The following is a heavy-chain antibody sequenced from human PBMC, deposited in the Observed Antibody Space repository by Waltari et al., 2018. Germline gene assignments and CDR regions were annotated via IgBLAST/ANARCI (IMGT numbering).Heavy chain of an antibody. J-gene: IGHJ6*02. V-gene: IGHV1-69*01. Sequence: QMQLVQSGAEVKKPGSSVKVSCKASGGNFGRYAVSWVRQAPGQGLEWMGGIIPILGAANYAQKFQGRVTINADESTNTAHMELSSLTSDDTAVYFCARDRPWIVAAGSYYNGMDVWGQGTTVTVS. CDR1: GGNFGRYA. CDR2: IIPILGAA. CDR3: ARDRPWIVAAGSYYNGMDV. D-gene: IGHD6-13*01.